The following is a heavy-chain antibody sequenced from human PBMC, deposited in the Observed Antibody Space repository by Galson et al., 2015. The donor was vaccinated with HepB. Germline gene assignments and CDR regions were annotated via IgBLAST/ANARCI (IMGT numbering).Heavy chain of an antibody. CDR2: IIPIFGTA. CDR3: ASDDIVVVPAAHVDYYYYGMDV. D-gene: IGHD2-2*01. Sequence: SVTVSCKASGGTFSSYAISWVRQAPGQGLEWMGGIIPIFGTANYAQKFQGRVTITADKSTSTAYMELSSLRSEDTAVYYCASDDIVVVPAAHVDYYYYGMDVWGQGTTVTVSS. V-gene: IGHV1-69*06. CDR1: GGTFSSYA. J-gene: IGHJ6*02.